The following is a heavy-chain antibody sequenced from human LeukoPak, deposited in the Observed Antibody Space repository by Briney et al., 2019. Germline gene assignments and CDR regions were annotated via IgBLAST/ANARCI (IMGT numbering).Heavy chain of an antibody. CDR1: GFTFTSSA. J-gene: IGHJ4*02. V-gene: IGHV1-58*02. CDR2: IVVGSGNT. D-gene: IGHD3-22*01. Sequence: GASVKVSCKASGFTFTSSAMQWVRQARGQRLERIGWIVVGSGNTNYAQKFQERVTITRDMSTSTAYMELSSLRSEDTAVYYCAADQYDSSGYFLGGYWGQGTLVTVSS. CDR3: AADQYDSSGYFLGGY.